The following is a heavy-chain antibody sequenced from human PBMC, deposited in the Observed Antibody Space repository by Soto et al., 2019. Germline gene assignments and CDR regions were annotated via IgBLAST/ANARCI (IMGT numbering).Heavy chain of an antibody. Sequence: EVQLVESGGGLVQPGGSLRLSCAASGFTFSSYEMNWVRQAPGKGLEWVSYISSSGSTIFYADSVKGRFTISRDNAKNSLYLQMNSLRAEDTAVYYCARGTPAYYDFWSGYYVYWGQGTLVTVSS. CDR2: ISSSGSTI. V-gene: IGHV3-48*03. CDR3: ARGTPAYYDFWSGYYVY. J-gene: IGHJ4*02. CDR1: GFTFSSYE. D-gene: IGHD3-3*01.